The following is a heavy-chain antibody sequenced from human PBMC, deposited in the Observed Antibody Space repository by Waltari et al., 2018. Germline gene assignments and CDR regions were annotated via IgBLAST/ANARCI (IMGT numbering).Heavy chain of an antibody. D-gene: IGHD3-22*01. V-gene: IGHV4-34*01. J-gene: IGHJ4*02. Sequence: QVQLHQWGAGLLKPSETLSLTCGVSGGSFNDYYWTLIRQPPGKGLEWIGEIHHSGTTDYNPSLNSRLTMSVDTSKKQISLKMSSVTAADTAVYYCARGDLHYGSSGFFYWGQGALVTVSS. CDR1: GGSFNDYY. CDR2: IHHSGTT. CDR3: ARGDLHYGSSGFFY.